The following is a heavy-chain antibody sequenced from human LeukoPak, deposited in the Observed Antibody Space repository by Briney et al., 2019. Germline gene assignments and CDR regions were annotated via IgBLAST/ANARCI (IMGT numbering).Heavy chain of an antibody. V-gene: IGHV1-46*01. CDR1: GYTFTSYY. J-gene: IGHJ4*02. CDR3: ARSGAPRNNFGDYRGDY. CDR2: INPSGGST. Sequence: GASVKVSCKASGYTFTSYYMHWVRQAPGQGLEWMRIINPSGGSTTYAQKFQGRVTMTRDTSTSTVYMELSSLRSEDTAVYYCARSGAPRNNFGDYRGDYWGQGNPGHRLL. D-gene: IGHD4-17*01.